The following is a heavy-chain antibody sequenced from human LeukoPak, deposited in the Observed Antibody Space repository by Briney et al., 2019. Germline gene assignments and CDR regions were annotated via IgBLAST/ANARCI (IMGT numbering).Heavy chain of an antibody. CDR2: INPDGGNT. D-gene: IGHD3-3*01. V-gene: IGHV1-2*02. J-gene: IGHJ3*01. CDR1: GSTVTDYL. CDR3: ATDPHGGPTPNAFDA. Sequence: GASVKVSCEASGSTVTDYLIHWVRQAPGQGLEWMGWINPDGGNTRYSRSFQGRVIMTRDTSKTAAYMELNSLTVDDTAFYYCATDPHGGPTPNAFDAWGPGTLVTVSS.